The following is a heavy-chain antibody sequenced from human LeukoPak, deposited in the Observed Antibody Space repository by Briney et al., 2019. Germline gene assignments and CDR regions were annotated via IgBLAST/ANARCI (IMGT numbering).Heavy chain of an antibody. D-gene: IGHD4-11*01. Sequence: PSETLSLTCTVSGGSINSSDHYWAWIRQPPGKGLEWIGSKYYSGDTYYSPSLKSRVTISVDTSRNKFALKLNSVTAADTAVYFCARGMTTLPDEGMDVWGQGTTVTVSS. CDR2: KYYSGDT. V-gene: IGHV4-39*02. CDR1: GGSINSSDHY. CDR3: ARGMTTLPDEGMDV. J-gene: IGHJ6*02.